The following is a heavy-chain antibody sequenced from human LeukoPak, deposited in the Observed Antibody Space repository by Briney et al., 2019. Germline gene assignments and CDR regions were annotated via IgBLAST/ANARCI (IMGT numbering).Heavy chain of an antibody. Sequence: PGGSLRLSCAASGFTFSSYAMSWVRQAPGKGLEWVSAISGSGGSTYYADSVKGRFTISRDNSKNTLYLQMNSLRAEDTAVYYCAKDDLTMIVVVIPTVDVWGKGTTVTVSS. CDR3: AKDDLTMIVVVIPTVDV. CDR1: GFTFSSYA. D-gene: IGHD3-22*01. V-gene: IGHV3-23*01. J-gene: IGHJ6*04. CDR2: ISGSGGST.